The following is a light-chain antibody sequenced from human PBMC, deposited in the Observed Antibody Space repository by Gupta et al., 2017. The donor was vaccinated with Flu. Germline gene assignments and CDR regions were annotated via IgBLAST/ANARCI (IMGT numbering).Light chain of an antibody. CDR3: PASERSNSHRV. CDR2: KDI. V-gene: IGLV10-54*02. Sequence: ATITTTCTSNIVGMKKCYWLQHRHDHPPKLLLYKDINRSAAIAERFSASTFGSTAAVTTTCLQTEDEADYYLPASERSNSHRVFGGGTKLTVL. CDR1: SNIVGMKK. J-gene: IGLJ3*02.